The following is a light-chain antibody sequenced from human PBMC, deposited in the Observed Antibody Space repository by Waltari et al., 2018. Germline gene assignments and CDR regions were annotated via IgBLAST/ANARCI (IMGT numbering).Light chain of an antibody. CDR3: AAWDDSLDAYVV. J-gene: IGLJ2*01. CDR1: FSNIGNNA. V-gene: IGLV1-44*01. Sequence: QSVLTQPPSASGTPGQKVTISCSGTFSNIGNNAVNWYQQVPGMAPKLHIYNNNIQFPGVPDRFSGAKFGTSASLAISGLQSGDEAVYYCAAWDDSLDAYVVFGGGTKVTVL. CDR2: NNN.